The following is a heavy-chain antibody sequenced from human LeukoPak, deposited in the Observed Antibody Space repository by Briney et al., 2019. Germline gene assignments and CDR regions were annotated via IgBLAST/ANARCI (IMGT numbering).Heavy chain of an antibody. CDR1: GGSFSGYY. Sequence: SETLSLTCAVYGGSFSGYYWSWIRQPPGKGLEWIGEINHSGSTNYNPSLKSRVTISVDTSKNQFSLTLSSVTAADTAVYYCARSSEGRYYYDSSGYSYYYYYMDVWGKGTTVTISS. CDR3: ARSSEGRYYYDSSGYSYYYYYMDV. J-gene: IGHJ6*03. V-gene: IGHV4-34*01. CDR2: INHSGST. D-gene: IGHD3-22*01.